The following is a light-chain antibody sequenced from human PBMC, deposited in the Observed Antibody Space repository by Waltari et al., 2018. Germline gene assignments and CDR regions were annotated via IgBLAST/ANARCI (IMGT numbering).Light chain of an antibody. Sequence: SYELTQPRSVSVSPGQTARNPCGGDNVGRKRVKWYQQKPPQAPVLVIYTDTERPSGIPERFSGSNAGNTATLTISGVEAGDEADYYCQVWDSSSKYVFGGGTRLTVL. CDR2: TDT. V-gene: IGLV3-21*04. CDR3: QVWDSSSKYV. J-gene: IGLJ2*01. CDR1: NVGRKR.